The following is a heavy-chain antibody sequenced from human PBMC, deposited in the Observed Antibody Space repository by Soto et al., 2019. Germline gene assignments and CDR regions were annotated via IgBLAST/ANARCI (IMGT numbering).Heavy chain of an antibody. CDR3: ARRIDISGVGSSGYSGISYFAY. Sequence: PGESLKISCKGSGYSFTSYWIGWVRQMPGKGLEWMGIIYPGDSDTRYSPSFQGQVTISADKSISTAYLQWSSLKASDTAMYYCARRIDISGVGSSGYSGISYFAYWGQGTLVTVSS. V-gene: IGHV5-51*01. D-gene: IGHD3-22*01. CDR2: IYPGDSDT. CDR1: GYSFTSYW. J-gene: IGHJ4*02.